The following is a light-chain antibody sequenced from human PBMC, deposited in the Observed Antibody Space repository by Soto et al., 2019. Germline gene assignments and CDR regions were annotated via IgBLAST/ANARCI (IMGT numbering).Light chain of an antibody. CDR3: QQYNEWPPIT. CDR2: YAS. Sequence: EIMMTQSPATLSVSPGERATLSCWASQSVGNNVAWYQQKPGQPPRLLIYYASTRATAVPARFSGSGCGTEFTLTISSRQSEDFELAYCQQYNEWPPITFGQGTRLEIK. CDR1: QSVGNN. V-gene: IGKV3-15*01. J-gene: IGKJ5*01.